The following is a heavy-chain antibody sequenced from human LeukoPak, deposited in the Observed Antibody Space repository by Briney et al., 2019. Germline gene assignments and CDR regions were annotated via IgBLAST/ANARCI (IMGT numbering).Heavy chain of an antibody. CDR3: ARVTRYCSGGSCYSLGY. J-gene: IGHJ4*02. Sequence: ASVKVSCKASGYTFTSYDINWVRQATGQGLEWMGWMNPNSGNTGYAQKFQGRVTMTRNTSISTAYMELSSLRSEDTAVYYCARVTRYCSGGSCYSLGYWGQGTLVTVSS. CDR1: GYTFTSYD. CDR2: MNPNSGNT. V-gene: IGHV1-8*01. D-gene: IGHD2-15*01.